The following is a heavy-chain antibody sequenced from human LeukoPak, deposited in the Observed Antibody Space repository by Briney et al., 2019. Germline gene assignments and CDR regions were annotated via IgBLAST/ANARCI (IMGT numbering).Heavy chain of an antibody. CDR2: IYYSGST. V-gene: IGHV4-59*01. J-gene: IGHJ5*02. CDR3: ARDLGVLWFGELGWFDP. CDR1: GGSISSYY. D-gene: IGHD3-10*01. Sequence: PSETLSLTCTVSGGSISSYYWSWIRQPPGKGLEWIGYIYYSGSTNYNPSLKSRVTISVDTSKNQFSLKLSSVTAADTAVYYCARDLGVLWFGELGWFDPWGQGTLVTVSS.